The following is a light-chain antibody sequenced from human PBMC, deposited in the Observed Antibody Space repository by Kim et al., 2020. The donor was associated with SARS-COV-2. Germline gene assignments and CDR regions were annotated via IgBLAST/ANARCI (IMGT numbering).Light chain of an antibody. CDR2: DVN. Sequence: GQSITISCTETSSHVGGYNYVSWYQQYPGKGPNVLIYDVNNRPSGVSNRFSGSKSGNTASLSISGLQAEDEADYYCSSYTGSSTMVFGGGTQLTVL. CDR1: SSHVGGYNY. V-gene: IGLV2-14*03. CDR3: SSYTGSSTMV. J-gene: IGLJ2*01.